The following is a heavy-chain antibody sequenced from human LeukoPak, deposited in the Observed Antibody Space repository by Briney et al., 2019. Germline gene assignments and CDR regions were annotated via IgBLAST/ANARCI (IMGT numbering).Heavy chain of an antibody. V-gene: IGHV1-18*01. CDR2: INPYNGNT. CDR3: ARDYFKGVAGALDF. J-gene: IGHJ4*02. Sequence: ASVKVSCKASGYSFTSYGITWVRQAPGRGLEWMGWINPYNGNTNYAQKLQGRVTMTTDTSTSTAYMDLRSLTSDDTAVYYCARDYFKGVAGALDFWGQGTLVTVSS. D-gene: IGHD6-19*01. CDR1: GYSFTSYG.